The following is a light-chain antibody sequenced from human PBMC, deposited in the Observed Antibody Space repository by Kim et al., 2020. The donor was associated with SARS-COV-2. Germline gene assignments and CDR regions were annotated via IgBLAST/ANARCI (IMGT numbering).Light chain of an antibody. Sequence: ALGQTVRITCHGDSLRKCYATWYQQKPGQAPLLVLYDQNSRPSGIPDRFSGPSSGNTASLTITGSQAEDEADYYCSSRDTSGDLVVFGGGTQLTVL. V-gene: IGLV3-19*01. CDR1: SLRKCY. CDR2: DQN. CDR3: SSRDTSGDLVV. J-gene: IGLJ2*01.